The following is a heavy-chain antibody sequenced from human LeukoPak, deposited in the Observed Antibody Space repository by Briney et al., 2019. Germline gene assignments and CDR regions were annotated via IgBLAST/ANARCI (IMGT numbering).Heavy chain of an antibody. D-gene: IGHD4-17*01. CDR1: GFTFSSYW. Sequence: GGSLRLSRAASGFTFSSYWMHWVRQAPGTGLVWVSRINKDGSSTTYADSVKGRFTISRDNSRNTLYLQLSCVTAEDAAVNYCARPLDSGDSVVAFDSWGQGTLVTVSS. CDR3: ARPLDSGDSVVAFDS. CDR2: INKDGSST. J-gene: IGHJ4*02. V-gene: IGHV3-74*01.